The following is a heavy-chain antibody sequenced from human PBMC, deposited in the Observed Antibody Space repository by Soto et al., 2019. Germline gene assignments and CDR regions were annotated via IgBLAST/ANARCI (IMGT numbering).Heavy chain of an antibody. J-gene: IGHJ4*02. CDR3: ARDRLPLGELSPGEY. V-gene: IGHV1-18*01. CDR2: NR. CDR1: GYTFTNYR. Sequence: ASVKVSCKASGYTFTNYRISWVRQAPGQGLEWMGYNRNYVQKFQGRVTMTTDTATSTAYMELRSLRSDDTAVYYCARDRLPLGELSPGEYWGQGXVVTVSS. D-gene: IGHD3-16*02.